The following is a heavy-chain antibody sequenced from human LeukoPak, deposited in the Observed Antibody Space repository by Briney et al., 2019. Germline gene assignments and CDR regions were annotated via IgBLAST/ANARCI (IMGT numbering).Heavy chain of an antibody. V-gene: IGHV3-33*01. CDR2: IWYDGSNK. D-gene: IGHD3-22*01. CDR3: ARDGWYYDSSGYYRQGLFDY. CDR1: GFTFSSYG. J-gene: IGHJ4*02. Sequence: PGRSLRLSCAASGFTFSSYGMHWVRQAPGKELEWVAVIWYDGSNKYYADSVKGRFTISRDNSKNTLYLQMNSLRAEDTAVYYCARDGWYYDSSGYYRQGLFDYWGQGTLVTVSS.